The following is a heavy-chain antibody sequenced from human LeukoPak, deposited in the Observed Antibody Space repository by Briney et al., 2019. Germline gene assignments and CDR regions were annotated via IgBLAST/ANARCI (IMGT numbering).Heavy chain of an antibody. CDR3: ARLVNYGYSDY. Sequence: SETLSLTCTVSGGSGSSDSWSWIRQPPGKGLEWIGYIHYDGRTNYNPSFKSRVIISLDTSNNQFSLNLKSVTAADTAAYYCARLVNYGYSDYWGQGTLVTVSS. D-gene: IGHD3-22*01. CDR2: IHYDGRT. V-gene: IGHV4-59*02. J-gene: IGHJ4*02. CDR1: GGSGSSDS.